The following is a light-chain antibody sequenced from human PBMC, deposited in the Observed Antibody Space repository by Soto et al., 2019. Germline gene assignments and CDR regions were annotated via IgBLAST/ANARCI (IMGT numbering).Light chain of an antibody. Sequence: DIQMTQSPSTLSGSVGDRVTITCRASQTISCWLAWYQQKPGKAPKLLIYKASTLKSGVPSRFSGSGSGTEFTLTISSLQPDDFATYYCQHDNSYSEAFGQGTKVELK. J-gene: IGKJ1*01. CDR2: KAS. V-gene: IGKV1-5*03. CDR1: QTISCW. CDR3: QHDNSYSEA.